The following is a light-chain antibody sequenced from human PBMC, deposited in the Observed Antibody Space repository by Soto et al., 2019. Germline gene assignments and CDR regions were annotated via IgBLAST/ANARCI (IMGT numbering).Light chain of an antibody. J-gene: IGKJ4*01. CDR3: QQYGSSPPLT. CDR2: GAS. CDR1: QSISSSF. Sequence: EFVLTQSPGKLSLSPGERATLSCRASQSISSSFLAWYQQKPGQAPRLLIYGASSRGTGIPDRFSGSGSGTDFALTISRLEPEDVAVYYCQQYGSSPPLTFGGGTKVEIK. V-gene: IGKV3-20*01.